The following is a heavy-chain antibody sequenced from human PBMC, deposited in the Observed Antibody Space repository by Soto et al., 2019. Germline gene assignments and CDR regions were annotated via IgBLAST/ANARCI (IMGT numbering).Heavy chain of an antibody. D-gene: IGHD2-8*01. V-gene: IGHV1-18*01. Sequence: ASVKVSCKASGGTFSSYTISWVRQAPGQGLEWMGWISGYNGDTNYAQKFQDRVGMTIDTSTGTAYMELRSLTSDDTAVYYCAKNGQPPYYYYGLDVWGQGTKVTVSS. J-gene: IGHJ6*02. CDR2: ISGYNGDT. CDR3: AKNGQPPYYYYGLDV. CDR1: GGTFSSYT.